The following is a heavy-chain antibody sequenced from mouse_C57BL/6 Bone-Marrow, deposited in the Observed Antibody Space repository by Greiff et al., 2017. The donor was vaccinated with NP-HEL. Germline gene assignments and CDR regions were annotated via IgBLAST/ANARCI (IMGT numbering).Heavy chain of an antibody. CDR1: GFSLTSYA. CDR3: ARITTVPLYAMDY. D-gene: IGHD1-1*01. J-gene: IGHJ4*01. V-gene: IGHV2-9-1*01. CDR2: IWTGGGT. Sequence: VMLVESGPGLVAPSQSLSITCTVSGFSLTSYAISWVRQPPGKGLEWLGVIWTGGGTNYNSALKSRLSISKDNSKSQVFLKMNSLQTDDTARYYCARITTVPLYAMDYWGQGTSVTVSS.